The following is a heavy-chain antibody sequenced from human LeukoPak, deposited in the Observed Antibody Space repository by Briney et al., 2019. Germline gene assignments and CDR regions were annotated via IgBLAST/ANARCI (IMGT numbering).Heavy chain of an antibody. CDR3: ATEASGLNWFDP. CDR2: INPNSGGT. D-gene: IGHD3-3*01. J-gene: IGHJ5*02. CDR1: GYTFIDYY. V-gene: IGHV1-2*02. Sequence: AASVKVSCKASGYTFIDYYIHWVRQAPGQGLEWMVWINPNSGGTNYAQKFQGRVTMTRDTSITATYMELSRLTSDDSAVYFCATEASGLNWFDPWGQGTLVTVSS.